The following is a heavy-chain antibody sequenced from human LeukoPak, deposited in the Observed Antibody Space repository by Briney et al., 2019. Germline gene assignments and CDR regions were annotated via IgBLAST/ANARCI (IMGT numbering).Heavy chain of an antibody. CDR3: ARDSYSSGWHSLGY. V-gene: IGHV1-18*01. D-gene: IGHD6-19*01. CDR2: ISPYNGNT. CDR1: GGTFSSYA. J-gene: IGHJ4*02. Sequence: ASVKVSCKASGGTFSSYAISWVRQAPGQGLEWLGWISPYNGNTNYEQKVQGRVTMTTDTSTDTAYMELRSLRSDDTAVYYCARDSYSSGWHSLGYWGQGTLVTVSS.